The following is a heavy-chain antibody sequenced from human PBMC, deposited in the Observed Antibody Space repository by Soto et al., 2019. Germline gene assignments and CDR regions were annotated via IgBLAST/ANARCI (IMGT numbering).Heavy chain of an antibody. CDR2: TYYRSKWYN. CDR1: GDSVSSNSAA. V-gene: IGHV6-1*01. D-gene: IGHD3-16*01. CDR3: ARDLLRGDHGSSLWFDP. Sequence: PSQTLSLTCAISGDSVSSNSAAWNWIRQSPSRGLEWLGRTYYRSKWYNDYAVSVKSRITINPDTSKNQFSLQLNSVTPEDTAVYYCARDLLRGDHGSSLWFDPWGQGALVTVSS. J-gene: IGHJ5*02.